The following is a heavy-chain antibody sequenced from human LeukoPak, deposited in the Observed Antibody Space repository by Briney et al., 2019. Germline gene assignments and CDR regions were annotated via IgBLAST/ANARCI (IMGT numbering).Heavy chain of an antibody. D-gene: IGHD3-22*01. V-gene: IGHV1-8*02. CDR2: MNPNSGNT. CDR3: ARGYYYDSSGYLDY. CDR1: GYTFTSYD. J-gene: IGHJ4*02. Sequence: GASVKVSCKASGYTFTSYDINWVRQATGQGLEWMGWMNPNSGNTGYAQKFQGRVTMTRDTSISTAYMELRSLRSDDTAVYYCARGYYYDSSGYLDYWGQGTLVTVSS.